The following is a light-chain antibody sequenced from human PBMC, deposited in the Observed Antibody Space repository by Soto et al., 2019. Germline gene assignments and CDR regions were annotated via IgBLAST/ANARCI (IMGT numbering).Light chain of an antibody. CDR2: AAS. V-gene: IGKV1-39*01. Sequence: DIQMTQSPSSLSASVGDRVTITCRESQSISSYLNWYQEKPGKAPKLLIYAASSLQSGVPSRFSGSGSGTDFTLTISSLQPEDFAPYYCQQSYSTPRTFGQGTKVEIK. J-gene: IGKJ1*01. CDR3: QQSYSTPRT. CDR1: QSISSY.